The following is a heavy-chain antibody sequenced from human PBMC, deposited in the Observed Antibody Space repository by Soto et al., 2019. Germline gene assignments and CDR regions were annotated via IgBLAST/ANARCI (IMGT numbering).Heavy chain of an antibody. Sequence: QVQLVESGGGVVQPGRSLRLSCAASGFTFSSYAMHWVRQAPGKGLEWVAVISYDGSNKYYADSVKGRFTISRDNSKNTLYLQMNSLRAEDTAVYYCARDGRIAVAARNWFDPWGQGTLVTVSS. CDR2: ISYDGSNK. D-gene: IGHD6-19*01. V-gene: IGHV3-30-3*01. CDR3: ARDGRIAVAARNWFDP. J-gene: IGHJ5*02. CDR1: GFTFSSYA.